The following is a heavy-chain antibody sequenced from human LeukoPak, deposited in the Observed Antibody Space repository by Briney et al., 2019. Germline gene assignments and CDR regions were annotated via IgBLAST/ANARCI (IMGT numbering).Heavy chain of an antibody. J-gene: IGHJ6*04. CDR3: ARDTYSSGWSPYYYYGMDV. CDR1: GFTFSSYS. V-gene: IGHV3-21*01. D-gene: IGHD6-19*01. CDR2: ISSSSSYI. Sequence: GGSLRLSCAASGFTFSSYSMNWVRQAPGKGLEWVSSISSSSSYIYYADSVKGRFAISRDNAKNSLYLQMNGLRAEDTAVYYCARDTYSSGWSPYYYYGMDVWGKGTTVTVSS.